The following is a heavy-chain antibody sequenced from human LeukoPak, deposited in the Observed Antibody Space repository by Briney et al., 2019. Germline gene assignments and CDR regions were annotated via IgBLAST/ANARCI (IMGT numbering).Heavy chain of an antibody. CDR2: ISWNSGSI. D-gene: IGHD5-24*01. CDR1: GFTFDDYD. V-gene: IGHV3-9*01. J-gene: IGHJ4*02. Sequence: SLRLSCAASGFTFDDYDMHWVRQAPGKGLEWVSGISWNSGSIGYADSVKGRFTISRDNAKNSLYLQMNSLRAEDTALYYCARGMFSRDGYNRFDYWGQGTLVTVSS. CDR3: ARGMFSRDGYNRFDY.